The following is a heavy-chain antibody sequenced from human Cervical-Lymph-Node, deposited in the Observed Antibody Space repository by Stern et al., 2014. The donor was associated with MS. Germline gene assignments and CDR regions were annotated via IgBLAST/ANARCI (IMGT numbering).Heavy chain of an antibody. CDR1: GFVFRRYA. D-gene: IGHD1-26*01. Sequence: VQLVESGGGVVQPGRSLRLSCAASGFVFRRYALHWVRQAPGKGLEWVSLISYDGRDKSYTDSVKGRFTVSRDNSNNTVDLEMNSLRLEDTAVYYCAKGGSGSYLDWGQGSLVTVSS. J-gene: IGHJ4*02. CDR2: ISYDGRDK. CDR3: AKGGSGSYLD. V-gene: IGHV3-30*04.